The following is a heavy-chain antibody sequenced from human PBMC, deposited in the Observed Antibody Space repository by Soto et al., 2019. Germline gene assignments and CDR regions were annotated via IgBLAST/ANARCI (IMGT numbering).Heavy chain of an antibody. J-gene: IGHJ6*02. D-gene: IGHD2-15*01. CDR2: IKQDGSEK. CDR3: ARDVVAATPGYYGMDV. CDR1: GFTFSSYW. V-gene: IGHV3-7*03. Sequence: PGGSLRLSCAASGFTFSSYWMSWVRQAPGKGLEWVANIKQDGSEKYYVDSVKGRFTISRDNAKNSLYLQMNSLRAEDTAVYYCARDVVAATPGYYGMDVWGQGTTVTVSS.